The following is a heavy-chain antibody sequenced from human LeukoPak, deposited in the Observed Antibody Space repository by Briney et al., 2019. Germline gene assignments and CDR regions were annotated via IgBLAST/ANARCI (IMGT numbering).Heavy chain of an antibody. CDR3: ARDLGYSSSSGRYFYYYGMDV. J-gene: IGHJ6*02. Sequence: PGGSLRLSCVASGFTFSNYGVHWVRQAPGKGLEWVVVISSDGNNKYYADSVKGRFTISRDNSKNTLYLQMNSLRDEDAAVYYCARDLGYSSSSGRYFYYYGMDVWGQGTAVIVSS. V-gene: IGHV3-30*03. CDR2: ISSDGNNK. D-gene: IGHD6-6*01. CDR1: GFTFSNYG.